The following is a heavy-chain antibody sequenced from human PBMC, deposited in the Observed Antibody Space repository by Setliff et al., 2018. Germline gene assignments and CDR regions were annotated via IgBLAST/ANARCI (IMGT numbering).Heavy chain of an antibody. J-gene: IGHJ4*02. D-gene: IGHD3-9*01. V-gene: IGHV4-61*02. CDR3: AGTPARGTTWLSPFDY. CDR1: GGSFDSGTHY. Sequence: SETLSLTCTVTGGSFDSGTHYWSWIRQPAGKVPEWIGLIQGTGSTNYNPSLQSRATISIDTSKNQISLKITSVTAADTALYSCAGTPARGTTWLSPFDYWGQGIQVTVSS. CDR2: IQGTGST.